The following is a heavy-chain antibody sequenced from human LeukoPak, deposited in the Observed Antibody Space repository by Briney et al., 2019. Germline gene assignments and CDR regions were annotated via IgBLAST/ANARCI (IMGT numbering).Heavy chain of an antibody. CDR2: IHYSGNT. Sequence: PSETLSLTCTVSGGSISGGSYYWTWIRQPPGKGLEWIGYIHYSGNTYYSPSLKSRLAISVDTSKNQFSLKLSSVTAADTAVYFCASFPYGGYFDYWGQGILVTVSS. CDR1: GGSISGGSYY. D-gene: IGHD4/OR15-4a*01. CDR3: ASFPYGGYFDY. V-gene: IGHV4-30-4*08. J-gene: IGHJ4*02.